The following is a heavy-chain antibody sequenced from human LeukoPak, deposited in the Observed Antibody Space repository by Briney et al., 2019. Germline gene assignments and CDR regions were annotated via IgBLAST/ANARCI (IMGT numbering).Heavy chain of an antibody. Sequence: GGSLRLSCGDSGSSFSSYIMNWVRQAPGKDLEWVSYISSSSKYIYYADSVKGRFTISRDNAKNSLYLQMNGLRADDTAVYYCARSPQGTGSPADYWGQGTLVTVSS. V-gene: IGHV3-21*01. J-gene: IGHJ4*02. CDR3: ARSPQGTGSPADY. D-gene: IGHD1-1*01. CDR1: GSSFSSYI. CDR2: ISSSSKYI.